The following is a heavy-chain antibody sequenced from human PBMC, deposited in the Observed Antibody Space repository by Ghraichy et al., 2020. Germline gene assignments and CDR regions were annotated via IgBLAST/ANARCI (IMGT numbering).Heavy chain of an antibody. J-gene: IGHJ4*02. CDR2: FDPEDGET. V-gene: IGHV1-24*01. CDR3: ATDGFLLASGSLDY. Sequence: ASVKVSCKVSGYTLTELSMHWVRQAPGKGLEWMGGFDPEDGETIYAQKFQGRVTMTEDTSTDTAYMELSSLRSEDTAVYYCATDGFLLASGSLDYWGQGTLVTVSS. CDR1: GYTLTELS. D-gene: IGHD3-3*01.